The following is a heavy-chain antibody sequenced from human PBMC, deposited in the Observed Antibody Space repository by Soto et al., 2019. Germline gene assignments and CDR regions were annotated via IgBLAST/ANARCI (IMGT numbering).Heavy chain of an antibody. J-gene: IGHJ3*02. D-gene: IGHD2-21*02. Sequence: SETLSLTCTVSGGSISNYYWSWIRQPPGKALEWIGYIYNSGSTNYNPSLKSRATISVDTSKNQLSLTLSSMTAADTAVYYCTRPHKGDYAFDIWGQGTMVTVS. CDR2: IYNSGST. CDR3: TRPHKGDYAFDI. V-gene: IGHV4-59*08. CDR1: GGSISNYY.